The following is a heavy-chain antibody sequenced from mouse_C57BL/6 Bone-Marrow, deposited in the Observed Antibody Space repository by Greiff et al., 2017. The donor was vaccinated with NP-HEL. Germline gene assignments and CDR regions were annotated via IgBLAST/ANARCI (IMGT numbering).Heavy chain of an antibody. D-gene: IGHD1-2*01. CDR3: TRHYYWYFDV. CDR1: GYTFTDYE. CDR2: IDPETGGT. J-gene: IGHJ1*03. V-gene: IGHV1-15*01. Sequence: VKLMESGAELVRPGASVTLSCKASGYTFTDYEMHWVKQTPVHGLEWIGAIDPETGGTAYNQKFKGKAILTADKSSSTAYMELRSLTSEDSAVYYCTRHYYWYFDVGGTGTTVTVSS.